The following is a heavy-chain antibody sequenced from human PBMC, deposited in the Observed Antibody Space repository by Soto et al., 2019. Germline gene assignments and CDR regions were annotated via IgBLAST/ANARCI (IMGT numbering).Heavy chain of an antibody. CDR2: FNPILSMS. J-gene: IGHJ4*02. CDR1: GDTFNFYT. V-gene: IGHV1-69*02. CDR3: ATSFGSGYRAFDY. D-gene: IGHD3-10*01. Sequence: QVQLVQSGAEVKKPGSSVKVACQASGDTFNFYTINWVRQSPGLGLEWMGRFNPILSMSNSALRFQGRVTLTADKATSTAYMVLSSLRSDDTAVYYCATSFGSGYRAFDYWGQGVLVTVSS.